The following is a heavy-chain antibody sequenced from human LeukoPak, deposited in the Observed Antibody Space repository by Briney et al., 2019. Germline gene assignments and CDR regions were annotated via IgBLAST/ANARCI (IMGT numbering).Heavy chain of an antibody. CDR3: ARGGGYSSSWYNPRTAEFDY. CDR1: GFTVSSNY. CDR2: IYSGGST. Sequence: GGSLRLSCAASGFTVSSNYMSWVRQAPGKGLEWVSVIYSGGSTYYADSVKGRFTISRDNSKNTLYLQMNSLRAEDTAVYYCARGGGYSSSWYNPRTAEFDYWGQGTLVTVSS. D-gene: IGHD6-13*01. J-gene: IGHJ4*02. V-gene: IGHV3-53*01.